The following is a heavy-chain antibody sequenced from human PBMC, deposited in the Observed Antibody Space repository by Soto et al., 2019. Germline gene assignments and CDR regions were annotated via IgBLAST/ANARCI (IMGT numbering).Heavy chain of an antibody. CDR2: INHSGST. CDR3: ARVAAAGKYYYYYYGMDV. CDR1: GGSFSGYY. D-gene: IGHD6-13*01. J-gene: IGHJ6*02. Sequence: SETLSLTCAVYGGSFSGYYWSWIRQPPGKGLEWIGEINHSGSTNYNPSLKSRVTISVDTSKNQFPLKLSSVTAADTAVYYCARVAAAGKYYYYYYGMDVWGQGTTVTVSS. V-gene: IGHV4-34*01.